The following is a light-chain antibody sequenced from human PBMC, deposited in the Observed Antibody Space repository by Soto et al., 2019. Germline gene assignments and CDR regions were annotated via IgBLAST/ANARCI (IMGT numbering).Light chain of an antibody. V-gene: IGLV2-8*01. CDR1: SSDVGGYNY. Sequence: QSALTQPPSASGSPGQSVTISCTGTSSDVGGYNYVSWYQQHPGKAPKLMISEVSKRPSGVPDRLSGSKSGNTASLTVSGLQAEDGADYYCSSFAGNNNLVFGGGTTLTVL. J-gene: IGLJ2*01. CDR2: EVS. CDR3: SSFAGNNNLV.